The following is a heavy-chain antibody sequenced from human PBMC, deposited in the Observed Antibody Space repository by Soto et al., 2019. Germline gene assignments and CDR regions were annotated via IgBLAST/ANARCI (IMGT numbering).Heavy chain of an antibody. V-gene: IGHV1-2*04. J-gene: IGHJ6*02. CDR3: ARSGPRGSYYYYYYGMDV. D-gene: IGHD1-26*01. CDR1: GYTFTGYY. CDR2: INPNSGGT. Sequence: QVQLVQSGAEVKKPGASVKVSCKASGYTFTGYYMHWVRQAPGQGLEWMGWINPNSGGTNYAQKFQGWVTMTRDTSISTADMELSRLRSDDTAVYYCARSGPRGSYYYYYYGMDVWGQGTTVTVSS.